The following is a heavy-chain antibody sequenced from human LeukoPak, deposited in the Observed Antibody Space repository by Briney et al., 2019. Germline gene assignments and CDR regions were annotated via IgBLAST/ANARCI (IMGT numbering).Heavy chain of an antibody. Sequence: GGSLRLSCSASGFTFSSYAMHWVRQAPGKGLEYVSAISSNGGSTHYADSVRGRFTISRDNTKNTLYLQMNSLRAEDTAIYYCAKSSYYDSSGYYREYYFDYWGQGTLVTVSS. CDR3: AKSSYYDSSGYYREYYFDY. CDR1: GFTFSSYA. D-gene: IGHD3-22*01. J-gene: IGHJ4*02. CDR2: ISSNGGST. V-gene: IGHV3-64*04.